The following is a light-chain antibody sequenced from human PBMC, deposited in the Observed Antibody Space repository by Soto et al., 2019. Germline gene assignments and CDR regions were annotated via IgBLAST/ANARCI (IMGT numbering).Light chain of an antibody. CDR2: DAF. J-gene: IGKJ5*01. CDR3: HQRSSWPIT. CDR1: QSVSNY. V-gene: IGKV3-11*01. Sequence: DILLTHAPASLCLSPGEGATVSWRASQSVSNYLAWYKEKHGQAPRLLIYDAFNRATGIPARFSGSGSGKDFTITISSLETEDLEVYYCHQRSSWPITCGKGTRREI.